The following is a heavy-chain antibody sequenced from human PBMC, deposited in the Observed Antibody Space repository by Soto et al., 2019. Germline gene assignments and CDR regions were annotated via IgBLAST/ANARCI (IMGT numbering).Heavy chain of an antibody. Sequence: QVQLQESGPGLVKPSQTLSLTCTVSGGSISSGGYYWSWLRQHPGKGLEWIGYIYYSGSTYYNPSLKSRVTISVDTSKNQFSLKLSSVTAADTAVYYCARVDTSMGATCVSYWGQGTLVTAAS. J-gene: IGHJ4*02. CDR2: IYYSGST. CDR3: ARVDTSMGATCVSY. V-gene: IGHV4-31*03. D-gene: IGHD1-26*01. CDR1: GGSISSGGYY.